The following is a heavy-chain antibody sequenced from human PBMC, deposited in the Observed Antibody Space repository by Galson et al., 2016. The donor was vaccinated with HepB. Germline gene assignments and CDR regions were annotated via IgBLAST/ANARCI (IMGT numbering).Heavy chain of an antibody. Sequence: SVKVSCKASGYTFFRHTINWVRQAPGQGLEWLGWVSAYNGNTDYAQSVRDRVALTTDTSTTTAYMELRDLRSDDTAIYYCARGGDKAPLHLDFWGQGTLVTVSS. CDR2: VSAYNGNT. CDR3: ARGGDKAPLHLDF. J-gene: IGHJ4*02. CDR1: GYTFFRHT. D-gene: IGHD3-16*01. V-gene: IGHV1-18*04.